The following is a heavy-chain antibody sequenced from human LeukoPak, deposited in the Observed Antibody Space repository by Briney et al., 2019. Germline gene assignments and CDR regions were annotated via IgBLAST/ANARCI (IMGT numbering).Heavy chain of an antibody. D-gene: IGHD3-16*02. Sequence: SETLSLTCIVSGGSISSYYWSWIRQPPGKGLEWIGYIYYSGYTNYNPSLKSRVTISVDTSKNQFSLKLSSVTAADTAVYYCARGLGFYDYVWGSHRYTPYSFDYWGQGTLVTVSS. V-gene: IGHV4-59*01. CDR2: IYYSGYT. CDR1: GGSISSYY. J-gene: IGHJ4*02. CDR3: ARGLGFYDYVWGSHRYTPYSFDY.